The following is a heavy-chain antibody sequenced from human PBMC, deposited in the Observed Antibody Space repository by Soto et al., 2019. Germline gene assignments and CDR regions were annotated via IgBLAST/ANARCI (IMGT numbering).Heavy chain of an antibody. Sequence: SETLSLTCTVSGGSISSYYWTWIRQPPGKGLEWIGYIYYSGSTNYNPSLKSRVTISVDTSKNQFSLKLSSVTAADTAVYYCAKRGHYFFDYWGQGTLVTVSS. CDR1: GGSISSYY. D-gene: IGHD3-3*01. V-gene: IGHV4-59*01. CDR2: IYYSGST. CDR3: AKRGHYFFDY. J-gene: IGHJ4*01.